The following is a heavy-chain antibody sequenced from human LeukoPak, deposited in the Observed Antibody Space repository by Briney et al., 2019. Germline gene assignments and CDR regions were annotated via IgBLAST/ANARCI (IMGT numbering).Heavy chain of an antibody. Sequence: GGSLRLFCAASGFTFSSYAMRWVHQAPGKGLEWVSSLSGSGDRKYYADSVKGPSTISRDNSKNTLYLQMNSLRAEDTALYYCADSNYWYPVDYWGQGTLVTVSS. CDR2: LSGSGDRK. J-gene: IGHJ4*02. V-gene: IGHV3-23*01. CDR3: ADSNYWYPVDY. CDR1: GFTFSSYA. D-gene: IGHD4-11*01.